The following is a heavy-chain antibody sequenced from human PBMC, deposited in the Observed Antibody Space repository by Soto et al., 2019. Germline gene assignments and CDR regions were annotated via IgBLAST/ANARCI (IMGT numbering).Heavy chain of an antibody. J-gene: IGHJ4*02. Sequence: LRLSCAASGFTFSSYAMSWVRQAPGKGLEWVSGISGSGGSAYHADSVKGRFTISRDNSKKTLYLQMNSLRAEDTAVYYCAKEHYYASGSRGFFDYWGQGTLVTVSS. CDR1: GFTFSSYA. CDR2: ISGSGGSA. V-gene: IGHV3-23*01. D-gene: IGHD3-10*01. CDR3: AKEHYYASGSRGFFDY.